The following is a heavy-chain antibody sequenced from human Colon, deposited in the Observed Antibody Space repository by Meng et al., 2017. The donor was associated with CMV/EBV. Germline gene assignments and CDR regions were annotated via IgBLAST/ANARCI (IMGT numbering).Heavy chain of an antibody. J-gene: IGHJ4*02. Sequence: KASGYTFTTYYIPWGQQAPGQGLEWMGRITPTSGNTNYAEKFQGRVTMTRDTSSNTAYMELTSLTSDDTAVYYCARVKDFYDHCVGYWGQGTLVTVSS. CDR2: ITPTSGNT. V-gene: IGHV1-2*06. D-gene: IGHD3-3*01. CDR1: GYTFTTYY. CDR3: ARVKDFYDHCVGY.